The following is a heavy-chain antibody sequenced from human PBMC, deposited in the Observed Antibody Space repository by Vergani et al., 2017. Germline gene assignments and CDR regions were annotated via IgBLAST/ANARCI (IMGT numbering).Heavy chain of an antibody. V-gene: IGHV3-9*01. CDR2: ISWNSGSI. Sequence: EVQLVESGGGLVQPGRSLRLSCAASGFTFDDYAMHWVRQAPGKGLEWVSGISWNSGSIGYADSVKGRFTISRDNAKNSLYLQMNSLRAEDTALYYCARSKGDSSGPDAFDIWGQGTMVTVSS. CDR1: GFTFDDYA. D-gene: IGHD3-22*01. CDR3: ARSKGDSSGPDAFDI. J-gene: IGHJ3*02.